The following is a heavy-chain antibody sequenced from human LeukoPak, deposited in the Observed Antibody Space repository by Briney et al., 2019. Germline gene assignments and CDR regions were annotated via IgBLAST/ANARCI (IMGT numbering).Heavy chain of an antibody. J-gene: IGHJ6*02. CDR2: INHSGAT. V-gene: IGHV4-34*01. D-gene: IGHD3-10*01. Sequence: KPSETLSLTCAVYGGSFSGYYWTWIRQSPGKGLEWVGEINHSGATDYNPSLKSRVTISVDTSKNQFSLKVRSVTAADTAVYYCARRVRGVIISFYYYNGMDVWGQGTTVTVSS. CDR3: ARRVRGVIISFYYYNGMDV. CDR1: GGSFSGYY.